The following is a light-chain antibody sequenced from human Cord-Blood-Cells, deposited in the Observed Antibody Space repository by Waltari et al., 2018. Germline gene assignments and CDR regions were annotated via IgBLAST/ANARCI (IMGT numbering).Light chain of an antibody. CDR1: SRDVGGYNY. CDR3: CSYAGSYV. V-gene: IGLV2-11*01. Sequence: QSALTQPRSVSGSPGQSVTISCTGTSRDVGGYNYVSWYQQHPGKAPKLMIYDVSKRPSGVPDRFSGSKSGNTASLTISGLQAEEEADYYCCSYAGSYVFGTGTKVTVL. CDR2: DVS. J-gene: IGLJ1*01.